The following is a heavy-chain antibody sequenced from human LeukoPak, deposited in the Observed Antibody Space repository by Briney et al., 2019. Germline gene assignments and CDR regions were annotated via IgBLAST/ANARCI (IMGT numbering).Heavy chain of an antibody. J-gene: IGHJ6*02. CDR3: ARDLTLYNPGYYIETVVEGYGMDV. V-gene: IGHV3-23*01. Sequence: GGSLRLSCAASGFTFSSYGMHWVRQAPGKGLEWVSAISGSGGSTYYADSVKGRFTISRDNSKNTLYLQMNSLRAEDTAVYYCARDLTLYNPGYYIETVVEGYGMDVWGQGTTVTVSS. CDR2: ISGSGGST. CDR1: GFTFSSYG. D-gene: IGHD3-9*01.